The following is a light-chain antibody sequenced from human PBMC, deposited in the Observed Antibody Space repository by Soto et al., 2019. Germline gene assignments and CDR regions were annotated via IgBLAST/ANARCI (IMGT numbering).Light chain of an antibody. Sequence: DIQLTQAPSFLSASVGDRVTISCRASQGISDYLAWYQQKPGKAPKLLIYGASTLQSGVPSRFSGSASGTEFTLTISSLQPEDFATYFCQQFNAYPLTFGGGTKLEIK. CDR1: QGISDY. CDR2: GAS. V-gene: IGKV1-9*01. CDR3: QQFNAYPLT. J-gene: IGKJ4*01.